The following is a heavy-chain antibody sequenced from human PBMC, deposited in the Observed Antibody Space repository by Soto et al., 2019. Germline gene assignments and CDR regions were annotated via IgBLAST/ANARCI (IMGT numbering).Heavy chain of an antibody. CDR1: GYTFTYYY. Sequence: QVQLVQSGSEVKKPGASVKVSCKASGYTFTYYYMHWVRQAPGQGLEWMGWINPNSGGTNYAQKFQGRVTMTRDTSISTAYMDLSRLRYDDTAVYYCASLPPPSLYYYGMDVWGQGTTVTVSS. CDR2: INPNSGGT. V-gene: IGHV1-2*02. CDR3: ASLPPPSLYYYGMDV. J-gene: IGHJ6*02.